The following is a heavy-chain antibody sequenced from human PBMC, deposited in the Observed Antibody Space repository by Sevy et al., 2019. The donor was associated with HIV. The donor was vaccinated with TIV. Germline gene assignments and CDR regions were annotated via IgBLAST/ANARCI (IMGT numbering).Heavy chain of an antibody. CDR3: ARDRYYDASGYYYYYYGMDV. V-gene: IGHV3-7*01. D-gene: IGHD3-22*01. CDR1: GFTISSYW. Sequence: GGSLRLSCAASGFTISSYWVTWVRQAPGQGLEWVANIKQDGSVRKYLDSVRGRFTISRDNARNSVYLHMNNLRPEDTAVYYCARDRYYDASGYYYYYYGMDVWGQGTTVTVSS. J-gene: IGHJ6*02. CDR2: IKQDGSVR.